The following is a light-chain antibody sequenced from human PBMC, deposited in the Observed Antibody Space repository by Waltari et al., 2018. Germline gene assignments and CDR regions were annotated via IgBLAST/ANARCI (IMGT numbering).Light chain of an antibody. V-gene: IGKV3-15*01. Sequence: EIRLTQFPAIVYVSPGERVTLSCRASRSITENLAWFQQKPGQAPRLLIYGASSRATGIPARFTASGSGTKFTLTISSLQSEDFAVYFCQQYNPWPPITFGGGTRVENK. CDR3: QQYNPWPPIT. CDR2: GAS. J-gene: IGKJ4*01. CDR1: RSITEN.